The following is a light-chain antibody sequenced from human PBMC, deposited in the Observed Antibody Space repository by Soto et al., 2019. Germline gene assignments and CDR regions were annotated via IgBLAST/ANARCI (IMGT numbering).Light chain of an antibody. CDR2: GTS. J-gene: IGKJ3*01. Sequence: ETVLTQSPGTLSLSPGESATLSCRASQTVSSKYLAWYQQKPGQAPRLLIYGTSSRATGIPDRFSGSGSGTDFTLTSSRLEPEDFAVYYCQEYGSSTGVTFGPGTKVDIK. CDR1: QTVSSKY. CDR3: QEYGSSTGVT. V-gene: IGKV3-20*01.